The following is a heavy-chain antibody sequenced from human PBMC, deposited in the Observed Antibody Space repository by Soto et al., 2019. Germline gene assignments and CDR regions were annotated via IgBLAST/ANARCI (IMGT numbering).Heavy chain of an antibody. Sequence: PGGSLRLSCAASGFIFSDYSMSWVRQSPGKGLEGVANIKQDGGEEDYVDSVKGRLTISRDNAKNSLYLQMNSLRDEDTAVYYCARVYYESSGPTKYSAFDFWGQGPMGTVSS. D-gene: IGHD3-22*01. CDR3: ARVYYESSGPTKYSAFDF. V-gene: IGHV3-7*01. CDR2: IKQDGGEE. CDR1: GFIFSDYS. J-gene: IGHJ3*01.